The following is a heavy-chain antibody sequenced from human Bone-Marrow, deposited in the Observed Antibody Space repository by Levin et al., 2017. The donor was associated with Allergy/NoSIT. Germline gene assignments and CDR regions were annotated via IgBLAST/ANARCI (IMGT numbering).Heavy chain of an antibody. CDR2: IEYHGYST. Sequence: GGSLRLSCAASGFTFSSHAMTWVRQAPGKGLEWVSSIEYHGYSTYYADSVKGRFTISRDNSRNTLSLQMNSLRAEDTALYYCAKGGISTSGLDYWGHGVLVTVSS. D-gene: IGHD6-13*01. J-gene: IGHJ4*01. CDR1: GFTFSSHA. V-gene: IGHV3-23*01. CDR3: AKGGISTSGLDY.